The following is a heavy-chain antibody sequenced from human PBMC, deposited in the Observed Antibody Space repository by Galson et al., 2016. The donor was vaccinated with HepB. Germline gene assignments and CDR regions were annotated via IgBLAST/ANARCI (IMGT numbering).Heavy chain of an antibody. V-gene: IGHV1-46*01. Sequence: SVKVSCKASGYTFTNYFIHWVRQAPGQGLQWMGIINPSGGSTNYTQKFQGRVTMTGDTSTSTVYMELSSLRPDDTAVYYCARADPEVPRDTVVVVTTGLAYWGQGSLVTVS. CDR1: GYTFTNYF. CDR3: ARADPEVPRDTVVVVTTGLAY. D-gene: IGHD2-15*01. CDR2: INPSGGST. J-gene: IGHJ4*02.